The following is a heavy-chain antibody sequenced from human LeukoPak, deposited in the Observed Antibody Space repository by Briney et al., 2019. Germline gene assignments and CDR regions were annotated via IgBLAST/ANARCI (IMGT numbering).Heavy chain of an antibody. D-gene: IGHD6-19*01. V-gene: IGHV3-11*01. Sequence: GGSLRLSCAVSEFTVNDYYMSWIRQAPWKGLEWVSDIGGSDSIVAYADSVNGRFSISRDFAKNPLYLQMNSLRAEDTAVYYCAREKVAGTFDSWGQGALVTVSS. J-gene: IGHJ4*02. CDR2: IGGSDSIV. CDR3: AREKVAGTFDS. CDR1: EFTVNDYY.